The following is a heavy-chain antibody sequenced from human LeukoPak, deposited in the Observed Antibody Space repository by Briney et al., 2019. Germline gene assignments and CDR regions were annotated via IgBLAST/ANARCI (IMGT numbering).Heavy chain of an antibody. J-gene: IGHJ4*02. D-gene: IGHD6-19*01. CDR2: ITWNSGHI. CDR3: AKDLPSSGWSHFES. V-gene: IGHV3-9*01. CDR1: GFSFDVYA. Sequence: GGSLRLSCAASGFSFDVYAMHWVRQIPGKGLEWVSGITWNSGHIGYAESVEGRLTISRDNAKSSLYLHMDSLRPEDTAFYCCAKDLPSSGWSHFESWGQGTLVTVSS.